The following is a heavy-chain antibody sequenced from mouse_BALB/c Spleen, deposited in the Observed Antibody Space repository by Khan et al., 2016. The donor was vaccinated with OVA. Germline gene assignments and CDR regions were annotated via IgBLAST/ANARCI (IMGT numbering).Heavy chain of an antibody. V-gene: IGHV2-6-1*01. CDR2: IWSDGTT. CDR3: ARQPYYHYYIMDC. CDR1: GFSLTDYG. D-gene: IGHD2-10*01. Sequence: VQLQESGPGLVAPSQSLSITCTISGFSLTDYGIHWVRQPPGKGLEWLMVIWSDGTTTYNSAIKSRLSISKDNSKSQVFLKMISLQTDDTAMYFCARQPYYHYYIMDCWGQGTTVTVSS. J-gene: IGHJ4*01.